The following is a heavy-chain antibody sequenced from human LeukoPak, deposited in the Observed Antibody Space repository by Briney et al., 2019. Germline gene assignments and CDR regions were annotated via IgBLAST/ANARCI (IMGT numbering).Heavy chain of an antibody. CDR3: AKDYCSSTSCYRMEDY. V-gene: IGHV3-48*01. Sequence: GGSLRLSCAASGFTFSSYSMNWVRQAPGKGLEWVSYISSSSSTIYYADSVKGRFTISRDNSKNTLYLQMNSLRAEDTAVYYCAKDYCSSTSCYRMEDYWGQGTLVTVSS. D-gene: IGHD2-2*02. J-gene: IGHJ4*02. CDR1: GFTFSSYS. CDR2: ISSSSSTI.